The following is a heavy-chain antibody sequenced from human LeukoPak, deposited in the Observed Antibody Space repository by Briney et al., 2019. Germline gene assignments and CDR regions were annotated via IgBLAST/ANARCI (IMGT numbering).Heavy chain of an antibody. CDR3: ARDSGYSYNERFDY. CDR1: GYTFTSYV. V-gene: IGHV1-18*01. D-gene: IGHD5-12*01. Sequence: ASVKVSCKASGYTFTSYVISWVRQAPGQGLEWMGWISAYNGNTGYAQNLQGRVTMTTDTSASTAYMELRSLRSDDTAVYYCARDSGYSYNERFDYWGQGTLVTVSS. J-gene: IGHJ4*02. CDR2: ISAYNGNT.